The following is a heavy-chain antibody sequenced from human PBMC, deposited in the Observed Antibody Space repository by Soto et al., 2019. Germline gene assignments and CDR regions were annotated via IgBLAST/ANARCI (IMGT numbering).Heavy chain of an antibody. CDR3: ARDWGQYCSSTSCYDAFDI. CDR1: GGSISSSNW. J-gene: IGHJ3*02. Sequence: SETLSLTCAVSGGSISSSNWWSWVRQPPGKGLEWIGEIYHSGSTNYNPSLKSRVTISVDKSKNQFSLKLSSVTAADTAVYYCARDWGQYCSSTSCYDAFDIWGQGTMSPSPQ. CDR2: IYHSGST. V-gene: IGHV4-4*02. D-gene: IGHD2-2*01.